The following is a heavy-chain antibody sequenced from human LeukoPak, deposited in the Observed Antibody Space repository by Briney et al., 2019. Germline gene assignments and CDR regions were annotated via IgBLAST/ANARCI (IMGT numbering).Heavy chain of an antibody. V-gene: IGHV1-2*02. D-gene: IGHD3-10*01. Sequence: KPGASVKVSCKASGYTFTSYGISWVRQAPGQGLEWMGWINPNSGGTNYAQKFQGRVTMTRDTSISTAYMELSRLRSDDTAVYYCARDSRFGEYHFDYWGQGTLVTVSS. CDR2: INPNSGGT. J-gene: IGHJ4*02. CDR1: GYTFTSYG. CDR3: ARDSRFGEYHFDY.